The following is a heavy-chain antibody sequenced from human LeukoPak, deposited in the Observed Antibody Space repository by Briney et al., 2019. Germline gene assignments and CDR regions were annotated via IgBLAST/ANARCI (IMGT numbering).Heavy chain of an antibody. CDR1: GFTPSSKY. D-gene: IGHD4-17*01. Sequence: PGGSLRLSCTASGFTPSSKYMSWVRQAPGKGLEWVSFIRGDATTAYADSVQGRFTISRDDSKNTLYLQMDSLRVEDTAVYYCARRRGGYGEGEFDYWGQGTLVTVSP. J-gene: IGHJ4*02. CDR2: IRGDATT. V-gene: IGHV3-66*04. CDR3: ARRRGGYGEGEFDY.